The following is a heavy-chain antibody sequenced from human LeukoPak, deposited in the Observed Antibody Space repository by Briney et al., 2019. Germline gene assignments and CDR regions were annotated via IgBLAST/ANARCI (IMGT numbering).Heavy chain of an antibody. D-gene: IGHD3-9*01. Sequence: SETLSLTCTVSGGSISSYYWSWIRQPPGKGLEWIGYIYYSGSTNYNPSLKSRVTISVDTSKNQFSLKLSSVTAADTAVYYCARAQRPYYDILTGYYTFYAFDIWGQGTMVTVSS. J-gene: IGHJ3*02. CDR1: GGSISSYY. V-gene: IGHV4-59*01. CDR2: IYYSGST. CDR3: ARAQRPYYDILTGYYTFYAFDI.